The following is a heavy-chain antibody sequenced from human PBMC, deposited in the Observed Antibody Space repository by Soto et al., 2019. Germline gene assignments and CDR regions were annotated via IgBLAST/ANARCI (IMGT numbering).Heavy chain of an antibody. CDR1: GGSISSGGYY. V-gene: IGHV4-31*03. CDR2: IYYSGST. D-gene: IGHD3-3*01. CDR3: ARSPSLLEWLFRADYGMDV. Sequence: QVQLQESGPGLVKPSQTLSLTCTVSGGSISSGGYYWSWIRQHPGKGLEWIGYIYYSGSTYYNPSLKSRVTISVDTSKNQFSLKLSSVTAADTAVYYCARSPSLLEWLFRADYGMDVWGQGTTVTVSS. J-gene: IGHJ6*02.